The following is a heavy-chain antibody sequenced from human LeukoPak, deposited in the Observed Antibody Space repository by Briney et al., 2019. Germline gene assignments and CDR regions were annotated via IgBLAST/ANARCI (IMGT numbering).Heavy chain of an antibody. CDR2: MHYSESA. V-gene: IGHV4-31*03. CDR1: GGSISSGGYF. CDR3: ARRVTGRGTYYFDY. J-gene: IGHJ4*02. Sequence: PSETLSLTCTVSGGSISSGGYFWSWIRQHPGKGLEWIGYMHYSESANYNPSLKSRVTISVDTSKNQISLKVNSVTAADTAVYYCARRVTGRGTYYFDYWGQGSLVTVSS. D-gene: IGHD3-16*01.